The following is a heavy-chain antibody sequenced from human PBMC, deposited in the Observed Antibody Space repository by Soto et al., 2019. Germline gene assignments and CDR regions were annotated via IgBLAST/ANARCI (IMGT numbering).Heavy chain of an antibody. J-gene: IGHJ4*02. CDR3: ARERGGYGLFDS. CDR1: GGSISNAAYS. CDR2: IYPSGMP. Sequence: SETLSLTCTVSGGSISNAAYSWSWIRQPPGKGLEWIGYIYPSGMPFYNPSLRSRVTISIDRSNDQFSLNLKSVTAADTAVYYCARERGGYGLFDSWGQGTLVTSPQ. D-gene: IGHD5-18*01. V-gene: IGHV4-30-2*01.